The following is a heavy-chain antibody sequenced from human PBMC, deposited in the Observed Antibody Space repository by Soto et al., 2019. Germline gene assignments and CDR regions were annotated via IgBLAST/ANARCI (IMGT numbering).Heavy chain of an antibody. V-gene: IGHV6-1*01. CDR1: GDSVSSNSAA. J-gene: IGHJ6*03. CDR2: TYYRSRWYN. D-gene: IGHD4-4*01. Sequence: SKTLSLTCVISGDSVSSNSAAWNWIRQSPSRGLEWLGRTYYRSRWYNDYAVSVRSRITVNADTSKNQFSLHLNSVTPEDTAVYYFAVTSAVECYYMDASYQGTNVTV. CDR3: AVTSAVECYYMDA.